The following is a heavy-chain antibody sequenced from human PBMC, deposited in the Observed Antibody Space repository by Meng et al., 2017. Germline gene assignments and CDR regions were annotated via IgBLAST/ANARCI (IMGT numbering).Heavy chain of an antibody. CDR2: IHPKSGDT. D-gene: IGHD4-17*01. CDR3: TRGGDYGDYLDW. V-gene: IGHV1-2*06. J-gene: IGHJ4*02. Sequence: QGQYVQSGAEVTSPGAAVTGSCEAYGYTFTDHYLHWVRQAPGQGPEWMGRIHPKSGDTDYAQKFRGKVTMTRDTSIRTAYMELIRLISDDTAVYYCTRGGDYGDYLDWWGQGTLVTVSS. CDR1: GYTFTDHY.